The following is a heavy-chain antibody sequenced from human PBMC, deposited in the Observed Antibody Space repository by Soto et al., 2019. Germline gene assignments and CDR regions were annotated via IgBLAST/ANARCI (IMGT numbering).Heavy chain of an antibody. V-gene: IGHV5-51*01. D-gene: IGHD6-6*01. CDR2: IYPGDSDT. CDR3: ARHPYSSSSGYYYYRMDV. J-gene: IGHJ6*02. CDR1: GYSFTSYW. Sequence: PGESLKISCKGSGYSFTSYWIGWVRQMPGKGLEWMGIIYPGDSDTRYSPSFQGQVTISADKSISTAYLQWSSLKASDTAMYYCARHPYSSSSGYYYYRMDVWGQGTTVTVSS.